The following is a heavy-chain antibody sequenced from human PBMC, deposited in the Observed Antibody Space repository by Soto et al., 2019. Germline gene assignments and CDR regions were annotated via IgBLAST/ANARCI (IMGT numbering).Heavy chain of an antibody. D-gene: IGHD3-9*01. J-gene: IGHJ4*02. V-gene: IGHV4-4*02. CDR2: IHHRGSI. CDR1: GGSIVSTNG. Sequence: PSETMRHTRAVAGGSIVSTNGRHWVSPSPDKGLEWIGEIHHRGSINYNPSLKSRVTISMDKSKNQFSLKLKSVTAADTAMYFCARDVILDSNDVFAVWVQGTHDTVSS. CDR3: ARDVILDSNDVFAV.